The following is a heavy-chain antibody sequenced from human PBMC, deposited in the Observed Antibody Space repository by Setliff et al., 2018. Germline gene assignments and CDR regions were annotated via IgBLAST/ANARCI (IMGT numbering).Heavy chain of an antibody. CDR3: ARVGGDYPDY. CDR2: MYHTGST. V-gene: IGHV4-38-2*02. CDR1: GYSISSGYY. J-gene: IGHJ4*02. D-gene: IGHD3-10*01. Sequence: SETLSLTCTVSGYSISSGYYWGWIRQPPGKGLEWIGNMYHTGSTYYNPSLKSRVTISVDTSKNQFSLKLSSVTAADTAVYYCARVGGDYPDYWGQGTLVTVSS.